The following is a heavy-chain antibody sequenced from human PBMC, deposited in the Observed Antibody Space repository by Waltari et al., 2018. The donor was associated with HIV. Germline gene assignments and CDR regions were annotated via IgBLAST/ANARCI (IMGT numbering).Heavy chain of an antibody. V-gene: IGHV4-4*02. CDR3: ARVPAYNGDYGVYDYGMDV. CDR1: GVSISSSNW. J-gene: IGHJ6*02. D-gene: IGHD3-16*01. CDR2: IYHDGNN. Sequence: QVQLQESGPGLVKPSGTLSLTCSVSGVSISSSNWWSWLRQSPEKGLEWIGEIYHDGNNNANPSLRSRLTISLDKAKNQFSLNLGSVTAADTAVYFCARVPAYNGDYGVYDYGMDVWGQGTPVTVSS.